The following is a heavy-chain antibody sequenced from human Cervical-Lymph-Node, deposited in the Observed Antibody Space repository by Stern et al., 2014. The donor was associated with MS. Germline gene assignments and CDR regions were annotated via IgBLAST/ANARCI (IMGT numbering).Heavy chain of an antibody. CDR1: GASIYSGTYY. Sequence: QLQLQESGPGLVQPTQTLSLTCTVSGASIYSGTYYWSWIRQSAGKGLEWIGRINVSGSTNSNPSLKSRLTMSIDTSKNQFSLRLSSVTAADTAVYYCARDRGVGGLFDYWGQGTLGIVSS. CDR3: ARDRGVGGLFDY. CDR2: INVSGST. V-gene: IGHV4-61*02. D-gene: IGHD3-10*01. J-gene: IGHJ4*02.